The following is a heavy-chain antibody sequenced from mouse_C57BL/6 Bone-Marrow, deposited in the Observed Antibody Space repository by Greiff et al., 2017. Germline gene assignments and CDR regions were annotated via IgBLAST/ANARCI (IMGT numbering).Heavy chain of an antibody. Sequence: VQLQQSGAELVKPGASVKLSCTASGFNIKDYYIHWVKQRTEQGLAWIGRIDPEDGDTIYAPKFQDKATLTADPSSNTAYRQLSSLTSEDTAVYDCTRSLIYYGTNYWGQGTTLTVSS. J-gene: IGHJ2*01. V-gene: IGHV14-2*01. CDR1: GFNIKDYY. CDR3: TRSLIYYGTNY. D-gene: IGHD1-1*01. CDR2: IDPEDGDT.